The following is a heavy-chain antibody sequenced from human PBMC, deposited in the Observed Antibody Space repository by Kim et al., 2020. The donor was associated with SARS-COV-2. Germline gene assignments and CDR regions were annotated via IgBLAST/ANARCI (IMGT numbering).Heavy chain of an antibody. V-gene: IGHV3-64*02. Sequence: GGSLRLSCAASGFTFSSYAMHWVRQAPGKGLECVSAISSNGGSTYYADSVKGRFTISRDNSKNTLYLQMGSLRAEDMAVYYCARGAVAGTYYSYGMDVWGQGTTVTVSS. J-gene: IGHJ6*02. CDR1: GFTFSSYA. CDR2: ISSNGGST. D-gene: IGHD6-19*01. CDR3: ARGAVAGTYYSYGMDV.